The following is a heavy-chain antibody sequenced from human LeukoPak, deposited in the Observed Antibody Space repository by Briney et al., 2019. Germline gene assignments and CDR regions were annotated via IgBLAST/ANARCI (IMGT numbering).Heavy chain of an antibody. V-gene: IGHV3-74*01. J-gene: IGHJ4*02. CDR1: GFSFTSYW. CDR2: VDHGGSGT. D-gene: IGHD4-17*01. Sequence: GGSLRLSCVASGFSFTSYWMHWVRQPPGKGLVWVSRVDHGGSGTAYADFVTGRFTISRDNAKNTVYLQMNSLRAEDTAVYYCATDLGWGQGTLVTVSS. CDR3: ATDLG.